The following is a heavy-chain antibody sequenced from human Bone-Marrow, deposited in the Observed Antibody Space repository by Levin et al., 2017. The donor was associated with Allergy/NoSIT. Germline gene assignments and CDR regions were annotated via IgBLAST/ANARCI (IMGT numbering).Heavy chain of an antibody. J-gene: IGHJ5*01. CDR3: AKDPWRRITTRENWFDS. V-gene: IGHV3-33*06. CDR1: GFSFSDYG. Sequence: PAGGSLRLSCSASGFSFSDYGMHWVRQAPGKGLEWVGLIWFDGSNQHYADSVKGRFTISRDNSENILYLQMDSLSAEDTAVYYCAKDPWRRITTRENWFDSWGQGALVTVSS. CDR2: IWFDGSNQ. D-gene: IGHD3-3*01.